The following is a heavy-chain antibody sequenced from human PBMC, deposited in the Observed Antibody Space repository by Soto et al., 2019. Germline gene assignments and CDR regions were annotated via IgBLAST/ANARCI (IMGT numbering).Heavy chain of an antibody. CDR2: ISSSSSTI. V-gene: IGHV3-48*02. J-gene: IGHJ6*02. Sequence: PGGSLRLSCAASGFTFSSYSMNWVRQAPGKGLEWVSYISSSSSTIYYADSVKGRFTISRDNAKNSLYLQMNSLRDEDTAVYYCARVYDCGGDCHYYYYGMDVWGQGTTVTVSS. D-gene: IGHD2-21*02. CDR3: ARVYDCGGDCHYYYYGMDV. CDR1: GFTFSSYS.